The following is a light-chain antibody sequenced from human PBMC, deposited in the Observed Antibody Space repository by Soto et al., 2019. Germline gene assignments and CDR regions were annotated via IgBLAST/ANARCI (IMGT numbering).Light chain of an antibody. CDR3: QKYDSAPWT. J-gene: IGKJ1*01. V-gene: IGKV1-27*01. CDR1: QGIGNS. CDR2: SAS. Sequence: IQMTQSPSSLSASVGDRVIITCRASQGIGNSLAWYQQKAGRVPKLLMHSASTLLSGVPSRFSGSGSGTDFTLTISSLQPEDVATYYCQKYDSAPWTFGQGTKVEFK.